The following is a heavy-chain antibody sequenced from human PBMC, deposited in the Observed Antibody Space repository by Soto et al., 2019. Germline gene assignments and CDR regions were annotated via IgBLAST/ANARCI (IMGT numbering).Heavy chain of an antibody. Sequence: SLRLSCAASGFTFSSYAMSWVRQAPGKGLEWVSAISGSGGSTYYADSVKGRFTISRDNSKNTLYLQMNSLRAEDTAVYYCAKSVWHYDFWSGYPDYWGQGTLVTVSS. J-gene: IGHJ4*02. CDR1: GFTFSSYA. CDR2: ISGSGGST. D-gene: IGHD3-3*01. CDR3: AKSVWHYDFWSGYPDY. V-gene: IGHV3-23*01.